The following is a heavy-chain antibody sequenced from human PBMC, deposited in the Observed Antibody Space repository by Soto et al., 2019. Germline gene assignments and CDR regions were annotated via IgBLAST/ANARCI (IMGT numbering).Heavy chain of an antibody. J-gene: IGHJ6*02. CDR2: ISAYDGNT. CDR3: AREGSYDFWSGQYNYYGMDV. V-gene: IGHV1-18*01. Sequence: ASVKVSCKASGYTFTSYVISWVRQAPGQGLEWMGWISAYDGNTNHAQKLQGRVTMTTDTSTSTAYMELRSLRSDDTAVYYCAREGSYDFWSGQYNYYGMDVWGQGTTVTSP. CDR1: GYTFTSYV. D-gene: IGHD3-3*01.